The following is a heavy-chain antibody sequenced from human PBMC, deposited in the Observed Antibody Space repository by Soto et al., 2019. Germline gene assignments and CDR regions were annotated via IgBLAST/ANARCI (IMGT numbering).Heavy chain of an antibody. D-gene: IGHD3-16*01. V-gene: IGHV4-4*09. J-gene: IGHJ4*02. CDR2: HHSDST. CDR1: GGSMRGQH. Sequence: QVQLQESGPGLVKPSETLSLTCTVSGGSMRGQHWSWIRQPPGKGLEWIGHHSDSTNYNPSLKRRITISTDTSKNQVSLKLSSVTAADTAVYYCATYTVGEGGRGYWGQGTLVTVSS. CDR3: ATYTVGEGGRGY.